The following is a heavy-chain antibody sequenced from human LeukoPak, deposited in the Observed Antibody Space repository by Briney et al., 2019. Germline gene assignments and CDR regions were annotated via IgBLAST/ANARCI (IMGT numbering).Heavy chain of an antibody. D-gene: IGHD6-13*01. CDR3: AKDINRAAAGIFDY. J-gene: IGHJ4*02. CDR1: GFTFDDYA. Sequence: GGSLRLSCAASGFTFDDYAMHWVRQAPGKGREWVSLISGDGASTYYADSVKGRFTISRDNSKNSLYLQMNSLRTEDTALYYCAKDINRAAAGIFDYWGQGTLVTVSS. V-gene: IGHV3-43*02. CDR2: ISGDGAST.